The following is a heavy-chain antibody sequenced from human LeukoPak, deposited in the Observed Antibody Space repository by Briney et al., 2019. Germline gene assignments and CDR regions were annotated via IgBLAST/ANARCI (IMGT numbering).Heavy chain of an antibody. V-gene: IGHV3-21*01. CDR3: ARDNTGESNYYYYGMDV. Sequence: GGSLRLSCAASGFTFSSYSMNWVRQAPGKGLEWVSSISSSSSYIYYADSVKGRFTISRDNAKNSLYLQMNSLRAEDTAVYYCARDNTGESNYYYYGMDVWGQGTTVTVSS. J-gene: IGHJ6*02. D-gene: IGHD3-10*01. CDR1: GFTFSSYS. CDR2: ISSSSSYI.